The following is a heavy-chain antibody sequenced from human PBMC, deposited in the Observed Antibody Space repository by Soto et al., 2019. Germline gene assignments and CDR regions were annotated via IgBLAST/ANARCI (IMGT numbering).Heavy chain of an antibody. Sequence: QVQLVESGGGVVQPGRSLRLSCAASGFTFSSYAMHWVRQAPGKGLEWVAVISYDGSNKYYADSVKGRFTISRDNSKNTLYLQMNSLRAEDTAVYYCARDNFGYSSSWYGGGYWGQGTLVTVSS. CDR1: GFTFSSYA. V-gene: IGHV3-30-3*01. CDR2: ISYDGSNK. CDR3: ARDNFGYSSSWYGGGY. D-gene: IGHD6-13*01. J-gene: IGHJ4*02.